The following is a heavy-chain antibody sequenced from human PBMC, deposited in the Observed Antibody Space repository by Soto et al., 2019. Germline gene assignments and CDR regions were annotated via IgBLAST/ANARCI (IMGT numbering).Heavy chain of an antibody. Sequence: EMQLVESGGGLIQPGGSLRLSCAASGFSFSTYSMNWVRQVPGKGLEWISYISGSSSTILYADSVKGRFTISRDNAKNSLFLQMSSLRDEDTAIYYCASDCQTTSCFDSWGQGTLVTVSS. CDR1: GFSFSTYS. CDR3: ASDCQTTSCFDS. CDR2: ISGSSSTI. J-gene: IGHJ5*01. V-gene: IGHV3-48*02. D-gene: IGHD2-2*01.